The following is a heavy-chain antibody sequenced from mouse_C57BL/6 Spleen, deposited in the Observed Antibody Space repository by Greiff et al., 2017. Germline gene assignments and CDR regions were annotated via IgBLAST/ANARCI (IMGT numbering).Heavy chain of an antibody. J-gene: IGHJ3*01. CDR1: GYTFTSYW. V-gene: IGHV1-53*01. CDR3: ARGDYGSSPWFAY. CDR2: INPSNGGT. D-gene: IGHD1-1*01. Sequence: QVQLQQSGTELVKPGASVKLSCKASGYTFTSYWMHWVKQRPGQGLEWIGNINPSNGGTNYNEKFKSKAPLTVDKSSSTAYMQLSSLTSEDSAVYYCARGDYGSSPWFAYWGQGTLVTVSA.